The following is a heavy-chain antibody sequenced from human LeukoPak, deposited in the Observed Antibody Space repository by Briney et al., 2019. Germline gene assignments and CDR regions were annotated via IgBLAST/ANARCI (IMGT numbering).Heavy chain of an antibody. Sequence: PSETLSLTCTVSGGSISSYYWSWIRQPPGKGLEWIGYIYYSGSTNYNPSLKSRGTISVDTSKNQFSLKLSSVTAADTAVYYCARVGRLGYCSSTSCYYYFDYWGQGTLVTVSS. CDR1: GGSISSYY. J-gene: IGHJ4*02. D-gene: IGHD2-2*01. CDR3: ARVGRLGYCSSTSCYYYFDY. V-gene: IGHV4-59*08. CDR2: IYYSGST.